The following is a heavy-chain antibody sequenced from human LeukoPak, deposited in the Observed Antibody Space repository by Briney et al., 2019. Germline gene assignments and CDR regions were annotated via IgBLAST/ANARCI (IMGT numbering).Heavy chain of an antibody. CDR1: GFTFSDYY. CDR2: ISSSGSTI. CDR3: AKESGYDVDFDY. Sequence: PGGSLRLSCAASGFTFSDYYMSWIRQAPGKGLEWVSYISSSGSTIYYADSVKGRFTISRDNSKNTLYLQMNSLRADDTAVYYCAKESGYDVDFDYWGQGTLVTVSS. D-gene: IGHD5-12*01. J-gene: IGHJ4*02. V-gene: IGHV3-11*01.